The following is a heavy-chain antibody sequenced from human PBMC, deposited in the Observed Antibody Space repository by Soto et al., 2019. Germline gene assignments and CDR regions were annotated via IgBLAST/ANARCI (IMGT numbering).Heavy chain of an antibody. V-gene: IGHV4-31*03. J-gene: IGHJ4*02. Sequence: QVQLQESGPRLVEASQTLSLTCTVSNASITSSGYYWSWVRQPPGMRLEWIGYIYHSGSTFYSPSLQSRLTMSVDTSKNQFSLTLRSVTAADTAVYHCARMSGTYYVPDYWGQGTLVTVSS. CDR3: ARMSGTYYVPDY. D-gene: IGHD1-26*01. CDR2: IYHSGST. CDR1: NASITSSGYY.